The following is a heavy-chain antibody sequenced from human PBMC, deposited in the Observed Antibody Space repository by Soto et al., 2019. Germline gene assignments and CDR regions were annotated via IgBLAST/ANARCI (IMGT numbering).Heavy chain of an antibody. V-gene: IGHV4-59*01. Sequence: SETLSLTCTVSGGSISSYYWSWIRQPPGKGLEWIGYIYYSGSTNYNPSLKSRVTISVDTSKNQFSLKLSSVTAADTAVYYCARGDMAAAGMGGGFFWFDPWGQGTLVTVSS. CDR1: GGSISSYY. J-gene: IGHJ5*02. CDR2: IYYSGST. D-gene: IGHD6-13*01. CDR3: ARGDMAAAGMGGGFFWFDP.